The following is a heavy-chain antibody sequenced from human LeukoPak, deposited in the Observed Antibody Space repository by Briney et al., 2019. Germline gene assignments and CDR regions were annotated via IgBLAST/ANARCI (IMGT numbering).Heavy chain of an antibody. CDR2: IYYSGST. V-gene: IGHV4-59*12. D-gene: IGHD6-6*01. Sequence: PSETLSLTCTVSGVSISSYYWSWIRQPPGKGLEWIGYIYYSGSTNYNPSLKSRVTISVDTSKNQFSLKLSSVTAADTAVYYCAACIAARPIDYWGQGTLVAVSS. CDR3: AACIAARPIDY. CDR1: GVSISSYY. J-gene: IGHJ4*02.